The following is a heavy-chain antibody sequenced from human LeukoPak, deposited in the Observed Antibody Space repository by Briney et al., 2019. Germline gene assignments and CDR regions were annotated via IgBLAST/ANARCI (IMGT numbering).Heavy chain of an antibody. V-gene: IGHV3-7*01. CDR3: ARAGDGTAARDY. Sequence: GGSLRLSCAASGFTFSRYGMHWVRQAPGEGLEWVANINEDGSEEYYVDSVRGRFTISRDNAKNSLYLQMNSLRAEDTAVYYCARAGDGTAARDYWGQGTLVTVSS. D-gene: IGHD2-15*01. CDR1: GFTFSRYG. J-gene: IGHJ4*02. CDR2: INEDGSEE.